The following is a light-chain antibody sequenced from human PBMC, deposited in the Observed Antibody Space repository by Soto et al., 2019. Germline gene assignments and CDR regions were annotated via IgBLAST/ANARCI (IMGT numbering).Light chain of an antibody. J-gene: IGLJ1*01. CDR1: NSNIGSNS. CDR2: DDD. Sequence: QSVLTQPPSLSAARGQRLTISCSGSNSNIGSNSVSWYQQLPGTATKLLIYDDDKRPSGIPDRFSGSKSGTSATLGITGFQTGDEADYYCGSWDSSLSAYVFGTGTKVTV. V-gene: IGLV1-51*01. CDR3: GSWDSSLSAYV.